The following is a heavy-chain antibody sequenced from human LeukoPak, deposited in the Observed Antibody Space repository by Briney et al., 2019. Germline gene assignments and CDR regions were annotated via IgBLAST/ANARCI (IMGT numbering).Heavy chain of an antibody. Sequence: GGSLRLSCAASGFTFTSYSMSWVRQAPRKGREWVSAISDSGGSTYYADSVKGRFTISRDNSKNTLYLQMNSLRAEDTAVYYCAKGEKTRPFGGVIDYWGQGTLVTVSS. D-gene: IGHD3-16*02. CDR3: AKGEKTRPFGGVIDY. V-gene: IGHV3-23*01. CDR1: GFTFTSYS. CDR2: ISDSGGST. J-gene: IGHJ4*02.